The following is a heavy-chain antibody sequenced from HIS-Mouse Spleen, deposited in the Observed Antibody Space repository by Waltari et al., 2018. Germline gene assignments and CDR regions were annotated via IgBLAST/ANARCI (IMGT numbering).Heavy chain of an antibody. Sequence: QVQLVQSGAEVKKPGASVKVSCKASGYPFTGYHMHWVRQAPGQGLEWMGWIKPNSGGTNYAQKFQGRVTMTRDTSISTAYMELSRLRSDDTAVYYCARGVAAARYYYYGMDVWGQGTTVTVSS. CDR2: IKPNSGGT. V-gene: IGHV1-2*02. CDR3: ARGVAAARYYYYGMDV. D-gene: IGHD6-13*01. J-gene: IGHJ6*02. CDR1: GYPFTGYH.